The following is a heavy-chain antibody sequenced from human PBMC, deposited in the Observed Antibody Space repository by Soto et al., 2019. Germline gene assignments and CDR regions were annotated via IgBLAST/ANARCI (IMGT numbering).Heavy chain of an antibody. CDR1: GFTFSSYS. Sequence: EVQLLESGGGLVQPGGSLRLSCAASGFTFSSYSMSWVRQAPGKGLEWVSAISGRGGSTYSADSVKGRFTISRDNSKNMSHLQMKRVRAEDTAVYYCAKGSNYYDSSGLDYWGQGTLVTVSS. D-gene: IGHD3-22*01. CDR2: ISGRGGST. V-gene: IGHV3-23*01. CDR3: AKGSNYYDSSGLDY. J-gene: IGHJ4*02.